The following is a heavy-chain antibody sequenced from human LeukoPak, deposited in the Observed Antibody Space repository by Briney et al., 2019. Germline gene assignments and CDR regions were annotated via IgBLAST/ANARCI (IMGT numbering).Heavy chain of an antibody. J-gene: IGHJ4*02. CDR1: GFIFRNYA. Sequence: PGGSLTLSCAASGFIFRNYAMEWVRQAPGKGLEWVSSIDGPSDSIYYADSVKGRFTISRDDAKNSVYLQMNSLRAEDTAVYYCAKDSGWFRFDYWGQGTLVTVSS. D-gene: IGHD6-13*01. CDR2: IDGPSDSI. CDR3: AKDSGWFRFDY. V-gene: IGHV3-21*04.